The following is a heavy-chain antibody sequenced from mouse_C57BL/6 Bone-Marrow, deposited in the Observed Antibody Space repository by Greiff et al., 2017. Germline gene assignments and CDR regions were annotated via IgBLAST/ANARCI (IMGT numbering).Heavy chain of an antibody. CDR1: GYTFTSYG. CDR2: IYPRSGNT. V-gene: IGHV1-81*01. CDR3: ARRPHGDYFDY. Sequence: QVHVKQSGAELARPGASVKLSCKASGYTFTSYGISWVKQRTGQGLEWIGEIYPRSGNTYYNEKFKGKATLTADKSSSTAYMELRSLTSEDSAVYFCARRPHGDYFDYWGQGTTRTVSS. D-gene: IGHD6-1*01. J-gene: IGHJ2*01.